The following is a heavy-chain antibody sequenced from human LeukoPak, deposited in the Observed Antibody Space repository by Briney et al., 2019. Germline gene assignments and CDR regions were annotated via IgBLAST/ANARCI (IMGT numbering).Heavy chain of an antibody. V-gene: IGHV4-59*01. J-gene: IGHJ6*03. Sequence: SETLSLTCSVSGDSISNYYWSWIRQPPGKGLEWIGYIYHSGASKQNPSLKSRVTISIDTSKNQFSLKLRSVSAADTAVYYCARLDCSSTSCYGYYYYYMDVWGKGTTVTVSS. CDR1: GDSISNYY. D-gene: IGHD2-2*01. CDR2: IYHSGAS. CDR3: ARLDCSSTSCYGYYYYYMDV.